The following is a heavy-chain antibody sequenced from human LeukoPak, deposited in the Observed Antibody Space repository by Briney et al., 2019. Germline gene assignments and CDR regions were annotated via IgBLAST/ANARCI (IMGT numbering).Heavy chain of an antibody. Sequence: GESLKISCKGSGYSFTTYWIGWMRQMPGKGLEWMGRIDLSDSYINYSPSFQGHVTISADKSISTAYLQWSSLQASDTAMYYCARHIGRDDAFDIWGQGTMVTVSS. J-gene: IGHJ3*02. CDR1: GYSFTTYW. V-gene: IGHV5-10-1*01. D-gene: IGHD5-12*01. CDR3: ARHIGRDDAFDI. CDR2: IDLSDSYI.